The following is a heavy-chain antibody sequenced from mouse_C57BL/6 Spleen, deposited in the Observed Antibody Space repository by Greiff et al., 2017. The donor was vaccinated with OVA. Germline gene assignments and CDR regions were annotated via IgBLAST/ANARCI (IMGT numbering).Heavy chain of an antibody. CDR1: GYTFTSYW. Sequence: QVQLQQSGADLVRPGPSVKLSCTASGYTFTSYWMHWVKQRPIQGLEWIGNIDPSDSETPYNQKFKDKATLTVDKSSSTAYMQLSSLTAEDAAVYYCARGGPDYWGQGTTLTVSS. J-gene: IGHJ2*01. CDR3: ARGGPDY. CDR2: IDPSDSET. V-gene: IGHV1-52*01.